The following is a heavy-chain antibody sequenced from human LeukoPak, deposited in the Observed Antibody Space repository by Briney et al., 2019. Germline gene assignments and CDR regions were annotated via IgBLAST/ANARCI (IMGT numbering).Heavy chain of an antibody. CDR3: ARGSSSWYDYYYYGMDV. V-gene: IGHV3-9*01. CDR1: GFTFDDYA. D-gene: IGHD6-13*01. J-gene: IGHJ6*02. Sequence: GGSLRLSCAASGFTFDDYAMHWVRQAPGKGLEWVSGISWNSGSIGYADSVKGRFTISRDNAKNSLYLQMNSLRAEDTAVYYCARGSSSWYDYYYYGMDVWGQGTTVTVSS. CDR2: ISWNSGSI.